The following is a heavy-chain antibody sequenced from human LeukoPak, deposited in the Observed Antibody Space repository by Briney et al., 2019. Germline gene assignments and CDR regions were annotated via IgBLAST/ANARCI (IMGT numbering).Heavy chain of an antibody. D-gene: IGHD6-13*01. CDR2: ISYDGSQH. CDR1: GFTFSTSA. CDR3: ARDPSSAPYSTYWAANYFDP. Sequence: GRSLRLSCAASGFTFSTSAMHWVRQTPGKGLERVALISYDGSQHYLADSLKGRFTISRDNSKNTLYLQMTSLRLDDTAMYYCARDPSSAPYSTYWAANYFDPWGQGTLVTVSS. J-gene: IGHJ5*02. V-gene: IGHV3-30*04.